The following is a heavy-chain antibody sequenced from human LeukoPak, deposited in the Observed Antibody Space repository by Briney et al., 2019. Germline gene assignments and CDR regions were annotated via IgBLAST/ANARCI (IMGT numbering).Heavy chain of an antibody. CDR1: VRSLSRYY. D-gene: IGHD1-26*01. Sequence: SDTLSLTCTVSVRSLSRYYWSWIRQPPGKGLEWIGYIYYSGNTNYNPSLKSRVTISVDTSKHQFSLKLSSVAAADTAVYYCARHSGSYSGYYYYMDVWGKGTTVTVSS. CDR2: IYYSGNT. V-gene: IGHV4-59*08. J-gene: IGHJ6*03. CDR3: ARHSGSYSGYYYYMDV.